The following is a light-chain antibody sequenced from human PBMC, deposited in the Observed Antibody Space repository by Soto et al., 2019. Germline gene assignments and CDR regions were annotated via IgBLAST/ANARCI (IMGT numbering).Light chain of an antibody. V-gene: IGLV1-47*01. CDR3: ASYTTSTALGGV. Sequence: QPVLTQPPSASGTPGQRVTISCSGGSYNVGKNLVYWYQQRPGTAPKLIIFKNNQRPSGVPDRFSGSNSGSSASLAISGLRSEDEADYYCASYTTSTALGGVFGGGTKLTVL. CDR2: KNN. CDR1: SYNVGKNL. J-gene: IGLJ2*01.